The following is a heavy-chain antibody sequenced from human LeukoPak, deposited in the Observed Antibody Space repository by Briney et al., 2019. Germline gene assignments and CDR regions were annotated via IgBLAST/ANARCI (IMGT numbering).Heavy chain of an antibody. CDR3: ARGAGYCSSTSCYGSYYYMDV. Sequence: ASVKVSCKASGYTFTSYDINWVRQATGQGLEWMGWMNPNSGNTGYAQKFQGRVTMTRNTSISKAYMGLSSLRSEDTAVYYCARGAGYCSSTSCYGSYYYMDVWGKGTTVTVSS. V-gene: IGHV1-8*01. CDR2: MNPNSGNT. J-gene: IGHJ6*03. CDR1: GYTFTSYD. D-gene: IGHD2-2*01.